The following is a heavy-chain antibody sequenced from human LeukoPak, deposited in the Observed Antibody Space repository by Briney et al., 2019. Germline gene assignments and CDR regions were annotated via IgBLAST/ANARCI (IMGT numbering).Heavy chain of an antibody. CDR1: GFTFSSYG. V-gene: IGHV3-23*01. CDR2: ISGSGGST. CDR3: TTDREFYDTSGNRY. J-gene: IGHJ4*02. Sequence: GGSLRLSCAASGFTFSSYGMSWVRQAPGKGLEWVSAISGSGGSTYYADSVKGRFTISRDNSKNTLYLQMNSLKTEDTAVYYCTTDREFYDTSGNRYWGQGTLVTVSS. D-gene: IGHD3-22*01.